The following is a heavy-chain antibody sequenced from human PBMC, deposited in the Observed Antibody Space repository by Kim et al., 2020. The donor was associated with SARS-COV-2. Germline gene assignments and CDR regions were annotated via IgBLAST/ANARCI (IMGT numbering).Heavy chain of an antibody. CDR2: ISNRSDSM. J-gene: IGHJ4*02. D-gene: IGHD1-1*01. CDR3: AKECSRGANCYINF. CDR1: GFTFSDYA. Sequence: GGSLRLSCAASGFTFSDYAMHWVRQAPGKGLEWVSVISNRSDSMDYADSVKGRFTISRDNSKNTLYLQMNSLRVEDTAIYYCAKECSRGANCYINFWCQG. V-gene: IGHV3-23*01.